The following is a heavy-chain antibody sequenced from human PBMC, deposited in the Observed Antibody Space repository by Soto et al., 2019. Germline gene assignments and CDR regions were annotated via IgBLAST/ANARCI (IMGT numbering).Heavy chain of an antibody. CDR1: GYTFTGYY. CDR3: AREEGSSSWPLFDY. V-gene: IGHV1-2*04. CDR2: INPNSGGT. Sequence: ASVKVSCKASGYTFTGYYMHWVRQAPGQGLEWMGWINPNSGGTNYAQKFQGWVTMTRDTSISTAYMELSRLRSDDTAVYYCAREEGSSSWPLFDYWGQGTLVTVSS. D-gene: IGHD6-13*01. J-gene: IGHJ4*02.